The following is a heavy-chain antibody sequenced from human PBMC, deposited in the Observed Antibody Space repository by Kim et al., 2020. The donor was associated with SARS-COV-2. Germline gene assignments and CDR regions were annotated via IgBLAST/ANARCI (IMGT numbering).Heavy chain of an antibody. CDR3: ATFDDHGPY. J-gene: IGHJ4*02. V-gene: IGHV4-34*01. CDR2: GST. Sequence: GSTNYNPSLKSRVTISVDTSKNQFSLKLSSVTAADTAVYYCATFDDHGPYWGQGTLVTVSS.